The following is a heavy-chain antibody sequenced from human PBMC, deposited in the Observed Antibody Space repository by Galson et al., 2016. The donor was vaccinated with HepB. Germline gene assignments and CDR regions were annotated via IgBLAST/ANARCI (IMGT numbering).Heavy chain of an antibody. J-gene: IGHJ3*02. V-gene: IGHV4-34*01. CDR3: ARGPWGSSPRALDI. Sequence: SETLSLTCAVYGGSFNGYYWSWTRQPPGKGLEWIGEINHTGKTNYNPSLESRVAMSVDTSKDQFSLTLTSVTAADTADYYCARGPWGSSPRALDIWGQGTMVAVSS. D-gene: IGHD3-16*01. CDR1: GGSFNGYY. CDR2: INHTGKT.